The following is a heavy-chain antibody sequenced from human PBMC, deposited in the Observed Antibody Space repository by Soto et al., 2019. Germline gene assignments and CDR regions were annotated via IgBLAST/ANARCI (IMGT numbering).Heavy chain of an antibody. CDR1: GFTFSSYA. CDR2: ISYDGSNK. CDR3: TGDGGDAFDI. D-gene: IGHD7-27*01. J-gene: IGHJ3*02. Sequence: GGSLRLSCAASGFTFSSYAMHWVRQAPGKGLEWVAVISYDGSNKYYADSVKGRFTISRDNSKNTLYLQMNSLRAEDTAVYYGTGDGGDAFDIWGQGTMVTVSS. V-gene: IGHV3-30*04.